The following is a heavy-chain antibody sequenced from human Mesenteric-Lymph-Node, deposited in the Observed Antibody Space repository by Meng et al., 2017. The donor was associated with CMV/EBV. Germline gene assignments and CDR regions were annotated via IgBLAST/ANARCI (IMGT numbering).Heavy chain of an antibody. V-gene: IGHV1-2*06. J-gene: IGHJ4*02. CDR3: ARVRTYSSSWWSPELDY. CDR1: YTFTGYY. CDR2: INPNSGGT. Sequence: YTFTGYYMHWVRQVPGQGLEWMGRINPNSGGTNYAQKFQGRVTMTRDTSISTAYMELSRLRSDDTAVYYCARVRTYSSSWWSPELDYWGQGTLVTVSS. D-gene: IGHD6-13*01.